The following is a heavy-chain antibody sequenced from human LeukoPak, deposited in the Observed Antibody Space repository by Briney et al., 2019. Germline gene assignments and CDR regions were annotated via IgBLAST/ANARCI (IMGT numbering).Heavy chain of an antibody. V-gene: IGHV3-64*01. D-gene: IGHD2-2*01. CDR1: GFTFSDYA. J-gene: IGHJ4*02. CDR2: ISHNGGST. Sequence: GGSLRLSCAASGFTFSDYAMHWVRQAPGKGLEYVSAISHNGGSTYNAHSVKGRFTISRDNSKNTLYLQLGSLRDEDMAVYYCARERRFCTSTSCYCFFDYWGQGTLVTVSS. CDR3: ARERRFCTSTSCYCFFDY.